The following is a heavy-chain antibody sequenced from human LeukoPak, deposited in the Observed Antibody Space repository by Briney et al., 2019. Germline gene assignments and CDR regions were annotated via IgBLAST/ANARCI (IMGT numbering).Heavy chain of an antibody. CDR3: ARRHVEYSSSSDPYYFDY. V-gene: IGHV4-4*07. J-gene: IGHJ4*02. Sequence: SETLSLTCTVSGGSITSYYWSWVRQPAGKGLEWIGRIFISESTNYNPSLKSRVTMSVDTSKNQFSLKLSSVTAADTAVYYCARRHVEYSSSSDPYYFDYWGQGTLVTVSS. D-gene: IGHD6-6*01. CDR1: GGSITSYY. CDR2: IFISEST.